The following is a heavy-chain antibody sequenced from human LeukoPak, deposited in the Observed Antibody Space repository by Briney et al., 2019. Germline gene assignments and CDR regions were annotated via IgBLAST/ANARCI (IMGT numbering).Heavy chain of an antibody. CDR3: AKSPSGRGGYNWFDR. J-gene: IGHJ5*02. CDR2: VYASGST. D-gene: IGHD3-16*01. CDR1: GVTISGYY. Sequence: NPSETLSLTCTVSGVTISGYYWSWLRQPAGKGLEWIGRVYASGSTNYNPSLKSRVTMSIDTSKNQFSLNLSSVTAADTAVYYCAKSPSGRGGYNWFDRWGQGTLVTVSS. V-gene: IGHV4-4*07.